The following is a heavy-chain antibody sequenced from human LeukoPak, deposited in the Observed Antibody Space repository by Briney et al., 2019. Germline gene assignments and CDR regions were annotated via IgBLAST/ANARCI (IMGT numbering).Heavy chain of an antibody. V-gene: IGHV3-23*01. D-gene: IGHD5-12*01. J-gene: IGHJ4*02. CDR1: GFTFSSYA. Sequence: GGSLRLSCAASGFTFSSYAMSWVRQAPGKGLEWVSAISGSGGSTYYADSVKGRFTISRDNSKNTLYLQMNSLRAEDTAVYYCAKDPESGYDQSLDYWGQGTLVTVSS. CDR3: AKDPESGYDQSLDY. CDR2: ISGSGGST.